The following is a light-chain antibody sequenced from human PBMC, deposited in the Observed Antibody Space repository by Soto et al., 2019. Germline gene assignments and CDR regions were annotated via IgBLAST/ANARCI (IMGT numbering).Light chain of an antibody. CDR3: STYTSSSTLDI. V-gene: IGLV2-14*01. CDR1: SSDVVGYNY. J-gene: IGLJ1*01. Sequence: QSALTQPASVSGSPGQSITISCTGTSSDVVGYNYVSWYQQHPGKAPKLMIYDVSNRPSGVSNRFSGSKSGNTASLTISGLQADDEADYYYSTYTSSSTLDIFGAGTKLTVL. CDR2: DVS.